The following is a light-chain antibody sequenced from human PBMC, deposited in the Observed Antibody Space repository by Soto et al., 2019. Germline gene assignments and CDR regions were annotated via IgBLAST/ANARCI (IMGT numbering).Light chain of an antibody. Sequence: DIQMTQSPSSLSASVGDRVTITCQASQDISNYLNWYQQKPGKAPKLLIYDASNLETGVPSRFTGSGSGTDFTFTISSLQPEEITTYYCQQYDNLPGITFGQATRMEIK. CDR3: QQYDNLPGIT. CDR1: QDISNY. CDR2: DAS. J-gene: IGKJ5*01. V-gene: IGKV1-33*01.